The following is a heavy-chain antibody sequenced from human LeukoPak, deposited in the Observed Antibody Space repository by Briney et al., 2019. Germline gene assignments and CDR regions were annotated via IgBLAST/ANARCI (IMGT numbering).Heavy chain of an antibody. CDR3: TRGGANRFDY. J-gene: IGHJ4*02. V-gene: IGHV3-7*04. CDR1: GFPFSGYW. D-gene: IGHD3-16*01. Sequence: PGGSLRLSCAASGFPFSGYWMTWVRPAPGRGLEWVATIKEDGSEAYFGDSVKGRFAISRDNAKNSLYLQMNSLRGEDTAVYYCTRGGANRFDYWGQGTLVTVSS. CDR2: IKEDGSEA.